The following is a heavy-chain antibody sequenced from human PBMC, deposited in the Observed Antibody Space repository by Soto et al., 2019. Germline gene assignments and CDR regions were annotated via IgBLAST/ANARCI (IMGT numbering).Heavy chain of an antibody. CDR3: ARDGHYYVSSGYYSWGFDY. J-gene: IGHJ4*02. CDR2: IIPIFGTA. Sequence: QVQLVQSGAEVKKPGSSVKVSCKASGGTFSSYAISWVRQAPGQGLEWMGGIIPIFGTANHAQKFQGRVTITANKTTSTAYMELSSLRAEDTAVYYCARDGHYYVSSGYYSWGFDYWGQGTLVTVSS. D-gene: IGHD3-22*01. CDR1: GGTFSSYA. V-gene: IGHV1-69*06.